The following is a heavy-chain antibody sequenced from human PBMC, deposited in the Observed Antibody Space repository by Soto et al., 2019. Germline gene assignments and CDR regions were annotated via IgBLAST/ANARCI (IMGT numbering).Heavy chain of an antibody. CDR3: ARSGAYSGSYHNWFDP. CDR1: GGSISSGGYS. D-gene: IGHD1-26*01. J-gene: IGHJ5*02. Sequence: PSETLSLTCAVSGGSISSGGYSWSWIRQPPGKGLEWIGYIYHSGSTYYNPSLKSRVTISVDTSKNQFSLKLSSVTAADTAVYYCARSGAYSGSYHNWFDPWGQGTLVTVSS. CDR2: IYHSGST. V-gene: IGHV4-30-2*01.